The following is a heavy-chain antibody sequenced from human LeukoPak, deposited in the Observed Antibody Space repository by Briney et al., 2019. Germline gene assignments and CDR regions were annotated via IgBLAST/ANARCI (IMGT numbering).Heavy chain of an antibody. J-gene: IGHJ3*02. Sequence: VASVKVSCKASGYTFTGYYMHWVRQAPGQGLEWMGWTNPNSGGTNYAQKFQGRVTMTRDTSISTAYMELSRLRSDDTAVYYCARDYSTYCSSTSCQTAHDIWGQGTMVTVSS. D-gene: IGHD2-2*01. V-gene: IGHV1-2*02. CDR2: TNPNSGGT. CDR1: GYTFTGYY. CDR3: ARDYSTYCSSTSCQTAHDI.